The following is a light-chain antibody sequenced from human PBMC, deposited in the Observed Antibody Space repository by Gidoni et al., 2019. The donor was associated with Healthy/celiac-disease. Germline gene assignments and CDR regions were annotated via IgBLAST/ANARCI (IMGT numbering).Light chain of an antibody. Sequence: SYELTQPPPLSVSPGQTARITCSGDALPKQYAYWYHQKPGQAPVLVIYKDSERPSGIPERFSGSSSGTTVTLTISGVQAEDEADYYCQSADSSGTYVFGTGTKVTVL. V-gene: IGLV3-25*03. CDR2: KDS. CDR1: ALPKQY. CDR3: QSADSSGTYV. J-gene: IGLJ1*01.